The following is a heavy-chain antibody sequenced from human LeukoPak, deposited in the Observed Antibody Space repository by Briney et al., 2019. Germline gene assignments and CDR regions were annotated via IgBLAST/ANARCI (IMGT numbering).Heavy chain of an antibody. CDR2: MNSNSGST. J-gene: IGHJ4*02. V-gene: IGHV1-8*01. CDR3: ARGQESDY. Sequence: ASVKVSCKYSGYIFTCYDIHWARQATGQGLEWMGWMNSNSGSTGLGQKFQGRVTMTRNTSINTAYMELSSLRSEDTAVYYCARGQESDYWGQGTLVTVSS. CDR1: GYIFTCYD.